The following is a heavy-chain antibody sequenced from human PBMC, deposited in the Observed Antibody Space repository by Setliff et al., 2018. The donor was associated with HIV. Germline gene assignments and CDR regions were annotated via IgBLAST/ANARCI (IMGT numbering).Heavy chain of an antibody. CDR2: IYYSGIT. CDR1: GGSISNGDHY. CDR3: VRHVWSDDFLVPGWFDS. D-gene: IGHD3-3*01. V-gene: IGHV4-39*01. J-gene: IGHJ5*01. Sequence: NPSETLSLTCTVSGGSISNGDHYWGWIRQPPGKGLEWIGSIYYSGITYYSSSLKSRVTVSVDTSRIQFSLKLTSVTAADTAVYKCVRHVWSDDFLVPGWFDSWSQGTLVTVSS.